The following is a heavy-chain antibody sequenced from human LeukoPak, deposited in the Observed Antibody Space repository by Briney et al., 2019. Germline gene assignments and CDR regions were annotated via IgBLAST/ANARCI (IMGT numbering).Heavy chain of an antibody. CDR1: GYTFTGYY. CDR2: INPNSGGT. V-gene: IGHV1-2*04. Sequence: GASVKVSCTASGYTFTGYYMHWVRQAPGQGLEWMGWINPNSGGTNYAQKFQGWVTMTRDTSISTAYMELSRLRSDDTAVYYCARAVSGSYLIYFDYWGQGTLVTVSS. CDR3: ARAVSGSYLIYFDY. J-gene: IGHJ4*02. D-gene: IGHD1-26*01.